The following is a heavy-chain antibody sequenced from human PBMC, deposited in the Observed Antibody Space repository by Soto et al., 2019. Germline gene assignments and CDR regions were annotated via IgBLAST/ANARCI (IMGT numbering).Heavy chain of an antibody. CDR2: FDPEDGET. J-gene: IGHJ4*02. Sequence: ASVKVSCKVSGYTLTELSMHWVRQAPGKGLEWMGGFDPEDGETIYAQKFQGRVTMTEDTSTDTAYMELSSLRSEDTAVYYCAXARRVADFWSGYYYFDYWGQGTLVTVSS. CDR3: AXARRVADFWSGYYYFDY. V-gene: IGHV1-24*01. D-gene: IGHD3-3*01. CDR1: GYTLTELS.